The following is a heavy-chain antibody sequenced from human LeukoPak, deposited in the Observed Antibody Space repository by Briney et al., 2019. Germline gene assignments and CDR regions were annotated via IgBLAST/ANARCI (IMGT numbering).Heavy chain of an antibody. Sequence: ASVKVSCKAFGYTFIKYGLSWVRQAPGQGLEWMGWISTYNGNTNYPQKLQGRVNFITDTSASTAYMELRSLTSDDTAVYYCARGGDKPDYWGQGTLVTVSS. J-gene: IGHJ4*02. CDR2: ISTYNGNT. D-gene: IGHD3-16*01. V-gene: IGHV1-18*01. CDR3: ARGGDKPDY. CDR1: GYTFIKYG.